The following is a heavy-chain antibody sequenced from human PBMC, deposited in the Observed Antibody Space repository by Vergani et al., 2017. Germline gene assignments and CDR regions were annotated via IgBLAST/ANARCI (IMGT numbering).Heavy chain of an antibody. CDR3: ARVVYASSGYYNFDY. Sequence: QVQLQESGPGLVKPSETLSLTCTVSGVSISSYSWSWIRQPSGKGLELFGYIYYWWSTNSNPSLNCRVTISVDTSQNQFSLKLSSVTAADTAGYYCARVVYASSGYYNFDYGDQGTLVTVSS. J-gene: IGHJ4*02. V-gene: IGHV4-59*01. CDR2: IYYWWST. CDR1: GVSISSYS. D-gene: IGHD3-22*01.